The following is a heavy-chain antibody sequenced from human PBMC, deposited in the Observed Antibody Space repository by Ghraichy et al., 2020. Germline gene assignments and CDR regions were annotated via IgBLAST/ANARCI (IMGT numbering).Heavy chain of an antibody. Sequence: GESLNISCAASGFTFSRYGMHWVRQAPGKGLDWVAVTSYDGSIKNYADSVKGRFTISRDNSKNTLYLQMSSLRPEDTALYYCAKERDSSGYYSFRGAYYGMNVWGQGTEVTVSS. CDR2: TSYDGSIK. V-gene: IGHV3-30*18. CDR3: AKERDSSGYYSFRGAYYGMNV. J-gene: IGHJ6*02. D-gene: IGHD3-22*01. CDR1: GFTFSRYG.